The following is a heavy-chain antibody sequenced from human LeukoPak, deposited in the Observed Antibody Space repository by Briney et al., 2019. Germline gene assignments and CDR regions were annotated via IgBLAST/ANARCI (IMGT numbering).Heavy chain of an antibody. Sequence: ASVKVSCKASGYTFTGYYMHWVRQAPGQGLEWMGWINPNSGGTNYAQKFQGRVIMTRDTSISTPYMELSRLRSDDTAVYYCARDRAEVRYFGPDYWGQGTLVTVSS. V-gene: IGHV1-2*02. CDR2: INPNSGGT. D-gene: IGHD3-9*01. CDR1: GYTFTGYY. CDR3: ARDRAEVRYFGPDY. J-gene: IGHJ4*02.